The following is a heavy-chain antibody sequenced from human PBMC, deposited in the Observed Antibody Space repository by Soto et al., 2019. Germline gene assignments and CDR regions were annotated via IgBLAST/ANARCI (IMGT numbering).Heavy chain of an antibody. V-gene: IGHV3-15*07. CDR1: GFTFSNAW. CDR3: TTEGAIVVVMDYYGMDV. J-gene: IGHJ6*02. D-gene: IGHD3-22*01. Sequence: GGSLRLSCAASGFTFSNAWMNWVRQAPGKGLEWVGRIKSKTDGGTTDYAAPVKGRFTISRDDSKNTLYLQMNSLKTEDTAVYYCTTEGAIVVVMDYYGMDVWGQGTTVTVSS. CDR2: IKSKTDGGTT.